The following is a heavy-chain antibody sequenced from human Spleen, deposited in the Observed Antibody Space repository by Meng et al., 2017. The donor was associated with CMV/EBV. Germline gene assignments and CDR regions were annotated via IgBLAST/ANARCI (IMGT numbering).Heavy chain of an antibody. Sequence: GESLKISCAASGFTFRSHWMHWVRQTPGKGLVWVSRISNDGSTTTYADSVKGRFTISRDNAKNTLYLQMSSLRAEDTAVYYCARVTFYYDSGGYGRALYYFDYWGQGTLVTVSS. D-gene: IGHD3-22*01. CDR1: GFTFRSHW. V-gene: IGHV3-74*01. J-gene: IGHJ4*02. CDR3: ARVTFYYDSGGYGRALYYFDY. CDR2: ISNDGSTT.